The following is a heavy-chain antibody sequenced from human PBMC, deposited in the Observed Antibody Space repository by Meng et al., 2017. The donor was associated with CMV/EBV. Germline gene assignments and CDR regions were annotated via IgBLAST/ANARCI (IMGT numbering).Heavy chain of an antibody. Sequence: SETLSLTCTVSGGSISSSSYYWGWIRQPPGKGLEWIGSIYYSGSTYYNPSLKSRVTISVDTSKNQFSLKLSSVTAADTAVYYCAREGDCSSTSCYNYYYNGMDVWGQGTTVTVSS. J-gene: IGHJ6*02. CDR2: IYYSGST. CDR1: GGSISSSSYY. D-gene: IGHD2-2*02. CDR3: AREGDCSSTSCYNYYYNGMDV. V-gene: IGHV4-39*07.